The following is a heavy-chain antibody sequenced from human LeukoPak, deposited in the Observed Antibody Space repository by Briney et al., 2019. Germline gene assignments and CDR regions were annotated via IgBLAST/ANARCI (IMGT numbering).Heavy chain of an antibody. J-gene: IGHJ4*02. CDR1: GSSISSGDYY. V-gene: IGHV4-30-4*01. Sequence: SQTLSLTCTVSGSSISSGDYYWSWIRQPPGKGLEWIGYIYYSGSTYYNPSLKSRVSISVDTSKNQFSLKLSSVTAADTAVYYCARAYDSSGFPLFDYWGQGALVTVSS. D-gene: IGHD3-22*01. CDR3: ARAYDSSGFPLFDY. CDR2: IYYSGST.